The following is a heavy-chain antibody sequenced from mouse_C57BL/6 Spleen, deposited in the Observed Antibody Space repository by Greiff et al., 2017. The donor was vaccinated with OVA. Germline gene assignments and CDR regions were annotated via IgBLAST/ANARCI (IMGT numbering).Heavy chain of an antibody. CDR2: INPSNGGT. CDR1: GYTFTSYW. V-gene: IGHV1-53*01. J-gene: IGHJ4*01. D-gene: IGHD2-2*01. CDR3: ARSPYGYEYYAMDY. Sequence: QVQLKQPGTELVKPGASVKLSCKASGYTFTSYWMHWVKQRPGQGLEWIGNINPSNGGTNYTEKFKSKATLTVDKSSSTAYMQLSSLTSEDSAVYYCARSPYGYEYYAMDYWGQGTSVTVSS.